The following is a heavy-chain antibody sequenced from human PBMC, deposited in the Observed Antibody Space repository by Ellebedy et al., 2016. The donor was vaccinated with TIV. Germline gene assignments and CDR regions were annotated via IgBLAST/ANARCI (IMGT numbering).Heavy chain of an antibody. D-gene: IGHD3-10*02. V-gene: IGHV1-18*04. J-gene: IGHJ6*02. CDR3: AKDQGLDILFGLEYYYGMDV. CDR2: ISAYNGNT. CDR1: GYTFTGYY. Sequence: ASVKVSXXASGYTFTGYYMHWVRQAPGQGLEWMVWISAYNGNTNYAQKLQGRVTMTTDTSTSTAYMELRSLRSDDTAVYYCAKDQGLDILFGLEYYYGMDVWGQGTTVTVSS.